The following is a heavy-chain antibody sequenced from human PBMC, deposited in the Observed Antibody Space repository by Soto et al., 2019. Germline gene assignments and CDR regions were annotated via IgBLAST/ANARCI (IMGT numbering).Heavy chain of an antibody. CDR3: ARGYYYDSSGYYSNAYYFDY. J-gene: IGHJ4*02. D-gene: IGHD3-22*01. V-gene: IGHV1-69*01. Sequence: QVQLMQSGAEVQKPGSSVKVSCKASGGTFSSYAISWVRQAPGQGLEWMGGIIPISGTANYAQKFQGRVTITADESTSTAYMELSSLRSEDTAVYYCARGYYYDSSGYYSNAYYFDYWGQGTQVTVSS. CDR1: GGTFSSYA. CDR2: IIPISGTA.